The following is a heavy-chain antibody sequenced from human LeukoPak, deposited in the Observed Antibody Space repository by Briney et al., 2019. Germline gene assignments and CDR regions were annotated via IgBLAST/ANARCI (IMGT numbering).Heavy chain of an antibody. J-gene: IGHJ4*02. CDR1: GYTFTNHG. CDR2: ISANNGET. Sequence: ASVKVSCKASGYTFTNHGISWVRQAPGQGLEWMSWISANNGETRYAQNFQGRVTMTTDTSTTTAYMELRSLRSDDTAVYYCARVPPSAHQVFSSDYWGQGTQVTVSS. CDR3: ARVPPSAHQVFSSDY. D-gene: IGHD1-14*01. V-gene: IGHV1-18*04.